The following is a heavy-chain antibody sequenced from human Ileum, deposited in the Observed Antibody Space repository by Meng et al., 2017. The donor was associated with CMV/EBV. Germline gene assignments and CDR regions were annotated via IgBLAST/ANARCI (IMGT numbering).Heavy chain of an antibody. J-gene: IGHJ4*02. CDR1: GFTFSSYW. D-gene: IGHD6-13*01. Sequence: SCAASGFTFSSYWMHWVRQAPGKGLVWVSRINSDGSSTSYADSVKGRFTISRDNAKNTLYLQMNSLRAEDTAVYYCARVSGRGYPFDYWGQGTLVTVSS. CDR2: INSDGSST. V-gene: IGHV3-74*01. CDR3: ARVSGRGYPFDY.